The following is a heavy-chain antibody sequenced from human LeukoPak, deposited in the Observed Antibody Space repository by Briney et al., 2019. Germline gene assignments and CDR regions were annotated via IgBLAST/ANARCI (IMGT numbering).Heavy chain of an antibody. V-gene: IGHV3-11*05. D-gene: IGHD3-10*01. CDR1: GFGFSDYY. CDR2: ISSSSSYT. Sequence: PGGSLRLSCAAAGFGFSDYYMSWIRQAPGKGLEWVSYISSSSSYTNYADSVKGRFTISRDNSKNTLFLQMNSLRAEDTAVYYCAKDYSNPYTMDVWGQGTTVTVSS. CDR3: AKDYSNPYTMDV. J-gene: IGHJ6*02.